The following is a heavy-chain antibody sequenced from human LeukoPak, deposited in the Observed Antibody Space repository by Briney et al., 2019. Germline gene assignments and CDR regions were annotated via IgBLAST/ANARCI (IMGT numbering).Heavy chain of an antibody. D-gene: IGHD3-22*01. J-gene: IGHJ4*02. V-gene: IGHV3-23*01. CDR3: AKDGPYYYDSSGYYFDY. Sequence: GGSLRLSCAASGFTFSSYAMSWVRQAPGKGLEWVSAISGSGGSTYYADSVKGRFTISRDNSKNTLYLQMNSLRAEDTAVYYYAKDGPYYYDSSGYYFDYWGQGTLVTVSS. CDR1: GFTFSSYA. CDR2: ISGSGGST.